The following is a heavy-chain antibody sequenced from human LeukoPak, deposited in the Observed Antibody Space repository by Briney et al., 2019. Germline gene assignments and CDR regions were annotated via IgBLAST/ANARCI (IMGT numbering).Heavy chain of an antibody. D-gene: IGHD2-15*01. Sequence: SETLSLTCAVYGGSFSGYYWSWIRQPPGKGLEWIGEINHSGSTNYNPSLKSRVTISVDTSKNQFSLKLSSVTAADTAVYYCARGQDPTVVVAATVDYWGQGTLVTVSS. CDR2: INHSGST. CDR1: GGSFSGYY. J-gene: IGHJ4*02. V-gene: IGHV4-34*01. CDR3: ARGQDPTVVVAATVDY.